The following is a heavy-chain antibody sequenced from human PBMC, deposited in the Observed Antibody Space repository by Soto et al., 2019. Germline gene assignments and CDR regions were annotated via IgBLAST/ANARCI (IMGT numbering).Heavy chain of an antibody. CDR1: GGSISSSSYY. V-gene: IGHV4-39*07. CDR3: ARAPETPPIVRVVVPYFFDY. CDR2: IYYSGST. Sequence: PSETLSLTCTFSGGSISSSSYYWGWIRQPPGKGLELIGSIYYSGSTYYNPSLKSRVTISVDTSKNQFSLNLTSVTAADTAVYYCARAPETPPIVRVVVPYFFDYWGQGSLVTVSS. D-gene: IGHD3-16*02. J-gene: IGHJ4*02.